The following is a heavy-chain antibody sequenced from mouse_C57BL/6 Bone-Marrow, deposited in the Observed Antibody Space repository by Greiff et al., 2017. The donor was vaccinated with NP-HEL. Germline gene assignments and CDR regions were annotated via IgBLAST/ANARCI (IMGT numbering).Heavy chain of an antibody. Sequence: EVMLVESGGGLVKPGGSLKLSCAASGFTFSDYGMHWVRQAPEKGLEWVAYISSGSSTIYYADTVKGRFTISTDNAKNTLFLQMTSLRSWDTAVYYCARRYRGLYYYAMDYWGQGTAVTVSS. J-gene: IGHJ4*01. CDR3: ARRYRGLYYYAMDY. V-gene: IGHV5-17*01. CDR1: GFTFSDYG. D-gene: IGHD2-12*01. CDR2: ISSGSSTI.